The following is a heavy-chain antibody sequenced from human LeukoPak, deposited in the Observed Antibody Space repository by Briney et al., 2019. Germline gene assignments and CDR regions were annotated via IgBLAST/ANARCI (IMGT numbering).Heavy chain of an antibody. V-gene: IGHV4-31*03. CDR3: ARDRRGSGWNWFDP. D-gene: IGHD6-19*01. CDR1: GGSISSGGYY. J-gene: IGHJ5*02. Sequence: SETLSLTCTVSGGSISSGGYYWSWIRQHPGRGLEWIGYIYYSGSTYYNPSLKSRVTISVDTSKNQFSLKLSSVTAADTAVYYCARDRRGSGWNWFDPWGQGTLVTVSS. CDR2: IYYSGST.